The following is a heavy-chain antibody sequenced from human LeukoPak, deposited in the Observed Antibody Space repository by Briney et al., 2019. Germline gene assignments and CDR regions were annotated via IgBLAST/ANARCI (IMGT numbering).Heavy chain of an antibody. CDR3: ARDGGDYDFWSGYSAYYGMDV. CDR1: GDSVSSNSAA. Sequence: SQTLSLTCAISGDSVSSNSAAWNWIRQSPLTGLEWLGRTYYRSKWYNDYAVSVKSRIIINPDTSKNQFSLQLNSVIPEDTAVYYCARDGGDYDFWSGYSAYYGMDVWGQGTTVTVSS. CDR2: TYYRSKWYN. J-gene: IGHJ6*02. V-gene: IGHV6-1*01. D-gene: IGHD3-3*01.